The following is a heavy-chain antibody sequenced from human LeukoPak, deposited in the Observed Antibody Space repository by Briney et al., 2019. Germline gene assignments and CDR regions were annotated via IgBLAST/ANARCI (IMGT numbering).Heavy chain of an antibody. CDR1: GFTFGDYA. V-gene: IGHV3-49*04. J-gene: IGHJ4*02. Sequence: PGGSLRLSCTASGFTFGDYAMSWVRQAPGKGLEWVGFIRSKAYGGTTEYAASVKGRFTISRDDSKSIAYLQMNSPKTEDTAVYYCTRAARGGPKAYYFDYWGQGTLVTVSS. CDR3: TRAARGGPKAYYFDY. CDR2: IRSKAYGGTT.